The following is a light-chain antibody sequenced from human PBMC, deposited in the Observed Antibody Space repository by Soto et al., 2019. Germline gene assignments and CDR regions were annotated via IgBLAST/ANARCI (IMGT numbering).Light chain of an antibody. CDR1: QSVSSY. CDR3: QQRSNWPPAIT. V-gene: IGKV3-11*01. Sequence: EIVLTQSPATLSLSPGERATLSCRASQSVSSYLAWYQQKPGQAPRLLIYDASNRATGIPARFSGSGSGTHFTLTIISLEPEDFAVYYCQQRSNWPPAITFGQGTRLEMK. CDR2: DAS. J-gene: IGKJ5*01.